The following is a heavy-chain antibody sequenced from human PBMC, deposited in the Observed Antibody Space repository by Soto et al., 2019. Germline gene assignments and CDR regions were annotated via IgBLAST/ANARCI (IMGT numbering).Heavy chain of an antibody. CDR2: ISYDGNNK. Sequence: QVQLVESGGGVVQPGRSLRLSCAASGFTFSSYVMHWVRQAPGKGLEWVAIISYDGNNKYYADSVKGRFTISRDNSKNTLYLQRNSLRAEGTAVYYCARAGCDGGSCYTLVGLRYGMDVWGQGTTVTVSS. CDR3: ARAGCDGGSCYTLVGLRYGMDV. V-gene: IGHV3-30-3*01. D-gene: IGHD2-15*01. CDR1: GFTFSSYV. J-gene: IGHJ6*02.